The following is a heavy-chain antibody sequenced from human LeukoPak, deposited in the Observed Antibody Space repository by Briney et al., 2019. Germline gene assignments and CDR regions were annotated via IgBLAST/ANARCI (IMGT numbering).Heavy chain of an antibody. Sequence: SETLSLTCAVYGGSFSGYYWSWIRQPPGKGLEWIGEINHSGSTNYNPSLKSRVTISVDTSKNQFSLKLSSVTAADTAVYYCARGSSVAVAGNVGSFDPWGQGTLVTVSS. CDR3: ARGSSVAVAGNVGSFDP. CDR2: INHSGST. D-gene: IGHD6-19*01. CDR1: GGSFSGYY. J-gene: IGHJ5*02. V-gene: IGHV4-34*01.